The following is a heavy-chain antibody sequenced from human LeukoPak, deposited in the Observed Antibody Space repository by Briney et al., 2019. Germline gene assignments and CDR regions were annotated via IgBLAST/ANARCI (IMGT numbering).Heavy chain of an antibody. CDR2: IANDGKDK. D-gene: IGHD6-13*01. Sequence: GGSLRLSCATSGFTLSTYGIHWVRQAPGKGLEWVAVIANDGKDKKSADSVKGRFTISRDNSKNTLYLQMNSLRDEDMAIYYCAKYRAPRAAAYYFDCWGQGTLVTVSS. V-gene: IGHV3-30*18. CDR1: GFTLSTYG. CDR3: AKYRAPRAAAYYFDC. J-gene: IGHJ4*02.